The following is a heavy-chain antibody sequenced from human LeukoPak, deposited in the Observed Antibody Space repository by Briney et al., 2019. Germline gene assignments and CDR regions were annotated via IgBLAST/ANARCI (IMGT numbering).Heavy chain of an antibody. CDR3: ARGRLARSPYFDY. Sequence: SETLSLTCTVSGGSFSSYYWSWIRQPPGKGREWIGYIYYSGSTDYNPSLKSRVTISVETSKNQFSLSLSSVTAADTAVYYCARGRLARSPYFDYWGQGTLVTVSS. CDR1: GGSFSSYY. J-gene: IGHJ4*02. CDR2: IYYSGST. D-gene: IGHD6-19*01. V-gene: IGHV4-59*01.